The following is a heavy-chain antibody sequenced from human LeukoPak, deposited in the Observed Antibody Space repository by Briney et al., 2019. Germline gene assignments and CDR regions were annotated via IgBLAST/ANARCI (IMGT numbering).Heavy chain of an antibody. CDR2: ISGSSSYI. CDR1: GFTFSSYS. Sequence: GGSLRLSCAASGFTFSSYSMNWVRQAPGKGLEWVSSISGSSSYIYYADSVKGRFTISRDNAKNSLYLQMNSLRAEDTALYYCARGYVGATANWFDPWGQGTLVTVSS. V-gene: IGHV3-21*04. J-gene: IGHJ5*02. CDR3: ARGYVGATANWFDP. D-gene: IGHD1-26*01.